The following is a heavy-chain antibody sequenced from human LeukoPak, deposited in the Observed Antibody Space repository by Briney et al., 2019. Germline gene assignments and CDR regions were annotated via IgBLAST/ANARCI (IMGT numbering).Heavy chain of an antibody. CDR3: ARERDSSSDYFDY. D-gene: IGHD6-6*01. CDR1: GFTFTSSA. Sequence: ASVKVSCKASGFTFTSSAMQWVRQARGQRLEWIGWIVVGSGNTAYAQKFQERVTISRDMSTSTAYMELSSLRSEDTAVYYCARERDSSSDYFDYWGQGTLVTVSS. V-gene: IGHV1-58*02. CDR2: IVVGSGNT. J-gene: IGHJ4*02.